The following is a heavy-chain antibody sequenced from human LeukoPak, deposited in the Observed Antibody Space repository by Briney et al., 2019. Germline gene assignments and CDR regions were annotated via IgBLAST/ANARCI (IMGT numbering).Heavy chain of an antibody. J-gene: IGHJ4*02. Sequence: GGSLRLSCAASGFTFSNYWMSCVRQAPGKGLEWLANIKQDGSEKYYVDSVKGRFTISRDNAKNSLYLQVNSLRAEDTAVYYCARGGGFYGYWGQGTLVTVSS. CDR2: IKQDGSEK. CDR1: GFTFSNYW. D-gene: IGHD1-26*01. CDR3: ARGGGFYGY. V-gene: IGHV3-7*05.